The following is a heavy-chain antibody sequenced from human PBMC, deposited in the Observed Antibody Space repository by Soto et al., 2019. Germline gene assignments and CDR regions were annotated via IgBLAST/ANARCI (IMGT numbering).Heavy chain of an antibody. V-gene: IGHV3-23*01. CDR2: ISNNGGSA. Sequence: EVQLLESGGGLVRPGGSLRLSCAASGFTFSNSAMNWVRQAPGKGLEWVSLISNNGGSASHADSVQGRFIISRDNSINTLYLQMNSLRADDTAIYYCVREVSDLSSHGSFDFWGRGTMVTVSS. CDR1: GFTFSNSA. J-gene: IGHJ3*01. CDR3: VREVSDLSSHGSFDF. D-gene: IGHD2-21*02.